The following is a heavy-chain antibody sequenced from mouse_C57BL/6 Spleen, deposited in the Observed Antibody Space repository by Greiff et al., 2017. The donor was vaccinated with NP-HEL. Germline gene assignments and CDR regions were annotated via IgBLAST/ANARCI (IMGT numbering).Heavy chain of an antibody. V-gene: IGHV3-6*01. CDR1: GYSITSGYY. Sequence: DVKLQESGPGLVKPSQSLSLTCSVTGYSITSGYYWNWIRQFPGNKLEWMGYISYDGSNNYNPSLKNRISITRDTSKNQFFLKLNSVTTEDTATYYCARKAWDAAYWGQGTLVTVSA. D-gene: IGHD4-1*01. CDR2: ISYDGSN. CDR3: ARKAWDAAY. J-gene: IGHJ3*01.